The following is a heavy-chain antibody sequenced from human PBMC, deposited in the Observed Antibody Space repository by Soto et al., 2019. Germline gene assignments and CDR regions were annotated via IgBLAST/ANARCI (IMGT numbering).Heavy chain of an antibody. Sequence: ASVKVSCKVSGYTLTELSMHWVRQAPGKGLDWMGGFDPEDGETIYAQKFQGRVTMTEDTSTDTAYMELSSLRSEDTAVYYYATAVKWEQSYYYYMDVWGKGTTVTVSS. CDR2: FDPEDGET. J-gene: IGHJ6*03. D-gene: IGHD1-26*01. V-gene: IGHV1-24*01. CDR1: GYTLTELS. CDR3: ATAVKWEQSYYYYMDV.